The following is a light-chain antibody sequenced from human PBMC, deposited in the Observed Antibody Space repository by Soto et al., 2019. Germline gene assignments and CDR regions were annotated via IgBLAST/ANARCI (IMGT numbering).Light chain of an antibody. Sequence: QSLLTQPASVSESPGQSITISCTGTSRDVGGFNYVSWYQQHPGKAPKLMIYDVTNRPSGVSYRFSGSKSGNTASLTISGLQAEDEADYYCNSYTSSSTYVFGTGTKSPS. CDR2: DVT. CDR1: SRDVGGFNY. J-gene: IGLJ1*01. CDR3: NSYTSSSTYV. V-gene: IGLV2-14*03.